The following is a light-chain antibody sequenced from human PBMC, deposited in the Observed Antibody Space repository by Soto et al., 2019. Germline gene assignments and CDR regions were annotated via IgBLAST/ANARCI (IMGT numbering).Light chain of an antibody. V-gene: IGLV2-14*01. CDR2: DVS. CDR1: RSDVGGYNY. Sequence: QSVLTQPASVSGSPGQSITISCTGTRSDVGGYNYVSWYQQHPGKAPKLMIYDVSNRPSGVSNRFSGSKSGNTASLTISGLQADDEADYYCSSYTSSSLYVFGTGTKVTV. CDR3: SSYTSSSLYV. J-gene: IGLJ1*01.